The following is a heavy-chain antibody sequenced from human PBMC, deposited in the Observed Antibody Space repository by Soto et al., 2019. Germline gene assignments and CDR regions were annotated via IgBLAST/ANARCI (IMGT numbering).Heavy chain of an antibody. Sequence: GGSLRLACSDSGFTFSSYSMNWVRQAPGKGLEWVSSISSSSSYIYYADSVKGRFTISRDNAKNSLYLQMNSLRAEDTAVYYCARDPGIAARHEQNWFDPWGQGTLVTVSS. J-gene: IGHJ5*02. CDR2: ISSSSSYI. D-gene: IGHD6-6*01. V-gene: IGHV3-21*01. CDR3: ARDPGIAARHEQNWFDP. CDR1: GFTFSSYS.